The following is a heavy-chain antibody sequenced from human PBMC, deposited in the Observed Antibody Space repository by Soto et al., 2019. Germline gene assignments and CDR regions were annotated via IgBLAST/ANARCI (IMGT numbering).Heavy chain of an antibody. CDR2: TYYRSKWFN. CDR3: ARDQIRDCSSGGCYFFDF. J-gene: IGHJ4*02. CDR1: GDSISSNSAA. Sequence: PSQTLSLTCAISGDSISSNSAAWNWIRQSPSRSLKWLGRTYYRSKWFNDYAPSLKSRITINVDKSKNQFSLQLNSVTPDDTAVYYCARDQIRDCSSGGCYFFDFWGQGALVTVSS. D-gene: IGHD2-2*01. V-gene: IGHV6-1*01.